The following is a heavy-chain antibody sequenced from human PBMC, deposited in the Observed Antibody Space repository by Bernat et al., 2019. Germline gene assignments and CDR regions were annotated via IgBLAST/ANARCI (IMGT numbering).Heavy chain of an antibody. J-gene: IGHJ6*02. D-gene: IGHD6-19*01. CDR2: IDWDDVK. CDR3: ARIVYRGGWWGHYCCYGMDV. V-gene: IGHV2-70*15. CDR1: GFSPSTSGMC. Sequence: QVTLRESGPALVKPTQTLTLICTFSGFSPSTSGMCVSWIRQPPGKALEWLARIDWDDVKYYSTSLKTRLTISKDTSKNQVVLTMTNMDPVDTATYYCARIVYRGGWWGHYCCYGMDVWGQGTTVTVSS.